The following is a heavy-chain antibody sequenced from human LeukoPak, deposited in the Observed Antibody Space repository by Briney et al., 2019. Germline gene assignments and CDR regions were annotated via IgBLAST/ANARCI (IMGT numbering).Heavy chain of an antibody. Sequence: GGSLRLSCAASGFTFSSYWMHWVRQAPGKGLVWVSNINSEGSTTSYADSVKGRFTISRDNAKNTVYLQMNSLRAEDTAVYYCVTNYFDFWGQGTLVTVSS. J-gene: IGHJ4*02. D-gene: IGHD5-24*01. CDR2: INSEGSTT. CDR3: VTNYFDF. CDR1: GFTFSSYW. V-gene: IGHV3-74*01.